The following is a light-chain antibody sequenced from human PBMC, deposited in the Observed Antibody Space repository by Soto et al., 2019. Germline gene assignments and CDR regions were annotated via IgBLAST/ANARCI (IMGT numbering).Light chain of an antibody. CDR2: EVS. Sequence: QSVLTQPASVSGSPGQSITISCTGTSSDVGGYIYVSWYQQHPGKAPKLMIYEVSNRPSGVSNRFSGSKSGNTASLTISGIQAEDEADYYCRSYSRSTPYVFGTGTKVTVL. CDR3: RSYSRSTPYV. J-gene: IGLJ1*01. V-gene: IGLV2-14*01. CDR1: SSDVGGYIY.